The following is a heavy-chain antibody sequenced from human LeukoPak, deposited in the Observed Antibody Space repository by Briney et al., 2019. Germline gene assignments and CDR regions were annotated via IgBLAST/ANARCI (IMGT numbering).Heavy chain of an antibody. D-gene: IGHD6-19*01. J-gene: IGHJ4*02. CDR2: IYSGGST. CDR1: GFTVSSNY. CDR3: AIGVVGSGWSFDY. Sequence: GGSLRLSCAASGFTVSSNYMSWVRQAPGKGLEWVTVIYSGGSTYYADSVKGRFTISRDSSKNTLYLQMNSLRAEDTAVYYCAIGVVGSGWSFDYWGQGTLVTVSS. V-gene: IGHV3-66*01.